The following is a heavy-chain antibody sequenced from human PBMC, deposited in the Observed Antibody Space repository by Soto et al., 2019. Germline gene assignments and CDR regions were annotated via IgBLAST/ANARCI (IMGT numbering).Heavy chain of an antibody. CDR1: GTSITKDDFS. CDR3: ARGFSLDV. Sequence: QVQLLQSGPGLVKPSQTLSLTCSVYGTSITKDDFSWHWIRPQTGKGLQWLGTIYDITTTDYHPSLQGRAVISTDTSENHVSLRLRDLNIADTAVYYCARGFSLDVWGQGPSVIVS. V-gene: IGHV4-31*03. D-gene: IGHD3-3*01. J-gene: IGHJ6*02. CDR2: IYDITTT.